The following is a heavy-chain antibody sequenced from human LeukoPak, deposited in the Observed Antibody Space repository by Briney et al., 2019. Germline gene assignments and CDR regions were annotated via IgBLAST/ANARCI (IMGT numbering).Heavy chain of an antibody. CDR3: ARDLHGSGSYYILYYYYGMDV. J-gene: IGHJ6*02. CDR1: GFTVSNNY. V-gene: IGHV3-53*05. CDR2: IYGGGST. Sequence: PGGSLRLSCVVSGFTVSNNYMKWVRQAPGKGLEWVSTIYGGGSTYYADSVKGRFTISRDNSKNTLYLQMNSLRAEDTAVYYCARDLHGSGSYYILYYYYGMDVWGQGTTVTVSS. D-gene: IGHD3-10*01.